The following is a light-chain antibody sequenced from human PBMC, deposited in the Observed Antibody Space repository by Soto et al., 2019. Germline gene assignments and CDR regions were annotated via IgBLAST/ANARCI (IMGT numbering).Light chain of an antibody. CDR1: SSDVGGYNY. CDR2: DIS. Sequence: QSVLTQPASVSGSPGQSITISCTGTSSDVGGYNYVSWYQQHPGKAPKLMIYDISNRPSGVSNRFSGSKSGNTASLTISGLQTDDEADYYCCSYTSSSTRVFGTGTKATVL. J-gene: IGLJ1*01. V-gene: IGLV2-14*01. CDR3: CSYTSSSTRV.